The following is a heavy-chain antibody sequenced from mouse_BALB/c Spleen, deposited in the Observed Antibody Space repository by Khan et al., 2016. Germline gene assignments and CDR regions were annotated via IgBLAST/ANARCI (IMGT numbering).Heavy chain of an antibody. CDR3: ARGYYGSSYVFDY. CDR1: GYSFTSYY. CDR2: IFPGSGNT. J-gene: IGHJ2*01. D-gene: IGHD1-1*01. V-gene: IGHV1-66*01. Sequence: QVQLQQSGPELVKPGASVKISCKASGYSFTSYYIHWVKQRPGQGLEWIGWIFPGSGNTKYNEKFKSKATLTADTSSITAYMQLSSLTSEDSAVYFCARGYYGSSYVFDYWGQGTTLTVSS.